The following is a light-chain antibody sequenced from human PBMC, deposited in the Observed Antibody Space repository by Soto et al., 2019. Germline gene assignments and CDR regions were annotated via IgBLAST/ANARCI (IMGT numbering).Light chain of an antibody. V-gene: IGLV1-44*01. CDR1: SSNIGAGYD. J-gene: IGLJ2*01. Sequence: QSVLTQLPSVSGAPGQRVTISCTGSSSNIGAGYDVHWYQQLPGTAPKLLIYSSDQWPSGVPDRFSGSKSGTSASLAISGLQSEDEGDYYCAAWDDSLNGPVFGGGTKVTVL. CDR3: AAWDDSLNGPV. CDR2: SSD.